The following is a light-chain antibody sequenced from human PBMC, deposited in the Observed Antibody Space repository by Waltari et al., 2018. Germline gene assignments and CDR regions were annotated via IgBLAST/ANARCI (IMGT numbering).Light chain of an antibody. CDR2: DAS. Sequence: EIVLTQSPGTLSLSPGQRATLSCRASQSVGKYLAWYQPKPGQAPRLLIYDASTRATGIPDRFSGSGSGTDFSLTISRLEPEDFAVYYWQKYVNLPATFGQGTKVEIK. CDR1: QSVGKY. V-gene: IGKV3-20*01. J-gene: IGKJ1*01. CDR3: QKYVNLPAT.